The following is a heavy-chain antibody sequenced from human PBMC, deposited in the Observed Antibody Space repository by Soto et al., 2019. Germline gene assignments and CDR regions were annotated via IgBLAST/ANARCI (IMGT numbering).Heavy chain of an antibody. CDR2: IYYSGST. V-gene: IGHV4-31*03. D-gene: IGHD3-10*01. CDR3: ACSYGSGSYYHRAPRGYYMDV. J-gene: IGHJ6*03. Sequence: SETLSLTCTVSGGSISSGGYYWSWIRQHPGKGLEWIGYIYYSGSTYYNPSLKSRVTISVDTSKNQFSLKLSSVTAADTAVYYCACSYGSGSYYHRAPRGYYMDVWGKGTTVTVSS. CDR1: GGSISSGGYY.